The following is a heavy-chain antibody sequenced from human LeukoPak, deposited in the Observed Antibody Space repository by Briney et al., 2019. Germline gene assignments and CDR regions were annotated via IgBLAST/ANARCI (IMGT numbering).Heavy chain of an antibody. CDR3: ARSSGSNFDFDY. Sequence: GASVKVSCKASGYIFTGFYMHWVRQAHGQGLEWMGRINPNSGGTNYVKKFQGRVTMTRDTSINTAYMELNSLRSDDTAVYYCARSSGSNFDFDYWGQGTLVTVSS. CDR1: GYIFTGFY. CDR2: INPNSGGT. V-gene: IGHV1-2*06. J-gene: IGHJ4*02. D-gene: IGHD1-26*01.